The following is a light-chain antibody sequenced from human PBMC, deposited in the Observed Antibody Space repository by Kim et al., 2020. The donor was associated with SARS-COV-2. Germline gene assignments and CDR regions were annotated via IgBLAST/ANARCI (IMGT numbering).Light chain of an antibody. J-gene: IGLJ2*01. CDR2: QDS. CDR3: QAWDSSTVV. Sequence: SSELTQPPSVSVSPGQTASITCSGDKVGDKYACWYQQKPGQSPVLVLYQDSKRPSGIPERFSGSNSGNTATLTISGTQAMDEADYYCQAWDSSTVVFGGGTQLTVL. CDR1: KVGDKY. V-gene: IGLV3-1*01.